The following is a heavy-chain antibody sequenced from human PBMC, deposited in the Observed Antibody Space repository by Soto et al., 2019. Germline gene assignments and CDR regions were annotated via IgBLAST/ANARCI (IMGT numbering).Heavy chain of an antibody. D-gene: IGHD2-15*01. Sequence: ELQLVESGGGLVQPGGSLRLSCAASGFTFSNYAMHWVRQAPGKGLEFVSAISGNGVNTHYANSVRGRFTISRDSFKNTLYLQMGGLRADDMSVYYCARGLSKRGGYSPALDSWCKGTLVTVSS. CDR3: ARGLSKRGGYSPALDS. J-gene: IGHJ4*02. V-gene: IGHV3-64*01. CDR1: GFTFSNYA. CDR2: ISGNGVNT.